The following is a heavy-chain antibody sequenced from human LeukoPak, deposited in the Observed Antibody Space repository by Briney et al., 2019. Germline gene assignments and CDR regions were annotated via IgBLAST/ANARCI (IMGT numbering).Heavy chain of an antibody. CDR3: ARDVPEWG. J-gene: IGHJ4*02. Sequence: PGGSLRLSCAPSGLTFSSYAMNWVRQAPGKGLEWVSGISASGVNTFYADSVKGRFTISRDNAKNSLYLQMNSLRAEDTAVYYCARDVPEWGRGQGTLVTVSS. CDR2: ISASGVNT. D-gene: IGHD1-14*01. CDR1: GLTFSSYA. V-gene: IGHV3-23*01.